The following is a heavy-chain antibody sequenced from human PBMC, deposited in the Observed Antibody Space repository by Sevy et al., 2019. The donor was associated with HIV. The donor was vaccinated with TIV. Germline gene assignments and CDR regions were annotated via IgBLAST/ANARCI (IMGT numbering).Heavy chain of an antibody. J-gene: IGHJ4*02. D-gene: IGHD3-22*01. Sequence: GESLKISCTASGFTFSSYEMNWVRQAPGKGLEWVSYIIISGGTIYYADSVKGRFTISRDNAKNSLFLQMNSLRAEDTAVYYCARGPHYYYDSSAFFEYWGQGTLVTVSS. CDR2: IIISGGTI. CDR1: GFTFSSYE. V-gene: IGHV3-48*03. CDR3: ARGPHYYYDSSAFFEY.